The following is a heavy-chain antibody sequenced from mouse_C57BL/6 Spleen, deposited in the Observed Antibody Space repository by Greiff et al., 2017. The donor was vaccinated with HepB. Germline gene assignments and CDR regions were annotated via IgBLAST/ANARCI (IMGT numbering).Heavy chain of an antibody. CDR3: ARGDAMDY. CDR1: GYTFTSYW. J-gene: IGHJ4*01. V-gene: IGHV1-52*01. CDR2: IDPSDSET. Sequence: VQLQQPGAELVRPGSSVKLSCKASGYTFTSYWMHWVKQRPIQGLEWIGNIDPSDSETHYNQKFKDKATLAVDKTSSTAYMQPSSLTSEDSAVYYCARGDAMDYWGQGTSVTVSS.